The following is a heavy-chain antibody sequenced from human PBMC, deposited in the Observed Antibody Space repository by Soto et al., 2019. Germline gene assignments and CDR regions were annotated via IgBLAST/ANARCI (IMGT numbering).Heavy chain of an antibody. CDR3: ARDMRDGYTLYYNGMEV. V-gene: IGHV4-38-2*02. CDR2: IYHSGST. J-gene: IGHJ6*02. Sequence: SETLCLTCAVSGYAIRSGYYWGWIRQPPGKGLEWIGSIYHSGSTDYNPSVKSRITISVDTSKNQFSLKLSSVTAADTAVYYCARDMRDGYTLYYNGMEVCGQGITVSVS. D-gene: IGHD5-18*01. CDR1: GYAIRSGYY.